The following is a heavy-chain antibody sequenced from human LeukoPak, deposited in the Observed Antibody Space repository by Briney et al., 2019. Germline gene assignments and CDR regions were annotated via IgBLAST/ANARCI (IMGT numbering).Heavy chain of an antibody. J-gene: IGHJ4*02. Sequence: GGSLRLSCAASGLTFSDHAIDSVRQAPGKGLEWVGRIRNKANSYTTEYAASVQGRFTVSRDDSKNSLYLQMNSMKTEDTAVYYCTRLVGANDWGQGTLVTVSS. CDR3: TRLVGAND. CDR1: GLTFSDHA. D-gene: IGHD1-26*01. CDR2: IRNKANSYTT. V-gene: IGHV3-72*01.